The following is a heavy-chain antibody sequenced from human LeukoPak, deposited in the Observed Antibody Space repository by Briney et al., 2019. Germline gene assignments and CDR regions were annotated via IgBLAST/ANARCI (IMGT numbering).Heavy chain of an antibody. Sequence: ASVKVSCKASGHTFTGYYMHWVRQAPGQGLEWMGWINPNSGGTNYAQKFQGRVTMTRDTSISTAYMELSRLRSDHTAVYYCARDSPGDVDTAMVAFDPWGQGTLVTVSS. V-gene: IGHV1-2*02. CDR1: GHTFTGYY. CDR2: INPNSGGT. D-gene: IGHD5-18*01. CDR3: ARDSPGDVDTAMVAFDP. J-gene: IGHJ5*02.